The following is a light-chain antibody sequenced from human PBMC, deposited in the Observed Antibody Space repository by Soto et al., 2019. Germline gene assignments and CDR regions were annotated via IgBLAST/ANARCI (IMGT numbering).Light chain of an antibody. CDR1: QSVSSNY. V-gene: IGKV3-20*01. CDR2: GAS. Sequence: EIVLTLSPGTLSLSPGESASLSCRAIQSVSSNYLAWYQQKPGQAPRLLIYGASSRATGIPDRFSGRGSGTDFTLTITRLEPEDFAVYYCQQYGNSPPDTFGQGTRLEIK. J-gene: IGKJ5*01. CDR3: QQYGNSPPDT.